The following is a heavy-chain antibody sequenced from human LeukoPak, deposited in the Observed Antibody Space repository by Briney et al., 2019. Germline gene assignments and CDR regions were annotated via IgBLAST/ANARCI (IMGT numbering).Heavy chain of an antibody. Sequence: ASVKVSCKASGYTFTSYYMHWVRQAPGEGLEWMGIINPTGGSTSYAQKLQGRVTMTRDTSTSTVYMELSSLRSEDTAVYYCARGHYDILSTFDYWGQGTLVTVSS. CDR3: ARGHYDILSTFDY. V-gene: IGHV1-46*01. CDR2: INPTGGST. J-gene: IGHJ4*02. CDR1: GYTFTSYY. D-gene: IGHD3-9*01.